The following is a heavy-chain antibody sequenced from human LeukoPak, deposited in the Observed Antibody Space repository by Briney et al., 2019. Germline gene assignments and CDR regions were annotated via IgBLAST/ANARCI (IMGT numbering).Heavy chain of an antibody. CDR1: GGSISSSSYY. CDR3: ARHDYGGVNWFDP. D-gene: IGHD4-23*01. Sequence: SETLSLTCTVSGGSISSSSYYWGWIRQPPGKGLEWIGSIYYSGSTYYNPSHKGRVTISVDTSKKQFSLKLSSVTAADTAVYYCARHDYGGVNWFDPWGQGTLVTVSS. CDR2: IYYSGST. J-gene: IGHJ5*02. V-gene: IGHV4-39*01.